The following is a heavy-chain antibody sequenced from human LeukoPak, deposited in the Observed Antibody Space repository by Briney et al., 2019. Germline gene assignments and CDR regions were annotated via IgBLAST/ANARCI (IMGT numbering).Heavy chain of an antibody. J-gene: IGHJ4*02. CDR1: GYTLTELS. CDR3: ARPAGGITMVRGVIITSIDNDYYFDY. D-gene: IGHD3-10*01. Sequence: ASVKVSCKVSGYTLTELSMHWVRQAPGKGLEWMGWINPNSGGTNYAQKFQGRVTMTRDTSISTAYMELSRLRSDDTAVYYCARPAGGITMVRGVIITSIDNDYYFDYWGQGTLVTVSS. V-gene: IGHV1-2*02. CDR2: INPNSGGT.